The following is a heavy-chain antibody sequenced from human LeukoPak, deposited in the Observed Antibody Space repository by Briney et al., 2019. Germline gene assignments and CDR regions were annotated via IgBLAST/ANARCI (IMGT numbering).Heavy chain of an antibody. Sequence: PSETLSLTCTVSGGSISNYYWSWIRQPPGKGLEWLGFIYYSGSTTYNPSLKSRATISVDTSKNQFSLKLSSVTAADTAVCYCARGTMMVGPWGQGTLVTVSS. V-gene: IGHV4-59*01. CDR1: GGSISNYY. CDR2: IYYSGST. CDR3: ARGTMMVGP. D-gene: IGHD3-22*01. J-gene: IGHJ5*02.